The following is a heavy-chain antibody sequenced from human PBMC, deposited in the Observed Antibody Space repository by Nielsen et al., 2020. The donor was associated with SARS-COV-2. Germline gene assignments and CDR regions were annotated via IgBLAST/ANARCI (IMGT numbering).Heavy chain of an antibody. Sequence: GESLKISCAASGFTFSSYEMNWVRQAPGKGLEWVSCISSSGNTIYSADSVKGRFTISRDNAKNSLYLQMNSLRAEDTAVYYCAREGRDLPLDYWGQGVLVTVSS. D-gene: IGHD5-24*01. J-gene: IGHJ4*02. V-gene: IGHV3-48*03. CDR1: GFTFSSYE. CDR2: ISSSGNTI. CDR3: AREGRDLPLDY.